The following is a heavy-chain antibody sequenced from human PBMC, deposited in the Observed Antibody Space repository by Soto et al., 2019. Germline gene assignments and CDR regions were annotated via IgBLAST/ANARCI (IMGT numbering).Heavy chain of an antibody. V-gene: IGHV4-39*01. CDR1: GGSFSSSSYY. Sequence: QLQLQESGPGLVKPSETLSLTCTVSGGSFSSSSYYWGWIRQPPGKGPEWIGTIYYRGNTYYNPSLKSRVTISVDTSKNQFSLKLSSVAAADTSVYYCARHLGTPDGFDIWGQGTMVTVSS. CDR2: IYYRGNT. J-gene: IGHJ3*02. D-gene: IGHD7-27*01. CDR3: ARHLGTPDGFDI.